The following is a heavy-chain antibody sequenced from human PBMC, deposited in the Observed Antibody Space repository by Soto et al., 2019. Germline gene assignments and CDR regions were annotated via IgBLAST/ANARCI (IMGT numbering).Heavy chain of an antibody. CDR3: ARKGARIVVVPAAIVRGYYYYGLDV. CDR1: GGTFSSYA. V-gene: IGHV1-69*01. D-gene: IGHD2-2*02. CDR2: IIPIFGTA. J-gene: IGHJ6*02. Sequence: QVQLVQSGAEVKKPGSSVKVSCKASGGTFSSYAISWVRQAPGQGLEWMGGIIPIFGTANYAQKFQGRVTITADESMSTAYMELGSLRSEDTAVYYCARKGARIVVVPAAIVRGYYYYGLDVWGQGTTVTVSS.